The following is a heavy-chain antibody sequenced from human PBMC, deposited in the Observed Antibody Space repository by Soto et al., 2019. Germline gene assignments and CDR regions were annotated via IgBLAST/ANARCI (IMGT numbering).Heavy chain of an antibody. Sequence: QVQVVESGGGVVQPGRSLRLSCAASGFTFSSYAMHWVRQAPGKGLEWVAVISYDGSNKYYADSVKGRFTISRDNSKNTLYLQMNSLRAEDTAVYYCARGEYDILTGYYLNYFDYWGQGTLVTVSS. V-gene: IGHV3-30-3*01. CDR1: GFTFSSYA. CDR3: ARGEYDILTGYYLNYFDY. CDR2: ISYDGSNK. J-gene: IGHJ4*02. D-gene: IGHD3-9*01.